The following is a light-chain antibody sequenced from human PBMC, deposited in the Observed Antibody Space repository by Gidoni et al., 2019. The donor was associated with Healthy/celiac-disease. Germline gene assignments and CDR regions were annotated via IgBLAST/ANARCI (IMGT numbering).Light chain of an antibody. V-gene: IGLV2-18*02. CDR3: SSYTSSSTVL. J-gene: IGLJ2*01. CDR2: EVS. CDR1: SSDVGSYNR. Sequence: QSALTQPPSVFGSPGQSVTISCTGTSSDVGSYNRVSWYQQPPGTAPKLMIYEVSTRPSGVPDRFSGSKSGNTASLTISELQAEDEADYYCSSYTSSSTVLFGGGTKLTVL.